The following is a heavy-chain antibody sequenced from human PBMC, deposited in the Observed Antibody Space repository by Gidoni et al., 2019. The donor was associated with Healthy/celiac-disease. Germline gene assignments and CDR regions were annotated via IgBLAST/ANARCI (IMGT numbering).Heavy chain of an antibody. Sequence: EVQLLESGGGLVQPGGSLRLSCAASGFTFSSYAMSWVRQAPGTGVGWVSVIGGSGGSTYYADSVKGRFTISRDNSKNTLYLQMNSLRAEDTAVYYCAKVGGVLLWFGELFYFDYWGQGTLVTVSS. J-gene: IGHJ4*02. D-gene: IGHD3-10*01. V-gene: IGHV3-23*01. CDR1: GFTFSSYA. CDR3: AKVGGVLLWFGELFYFDY. CDR2: IGGSGGST.